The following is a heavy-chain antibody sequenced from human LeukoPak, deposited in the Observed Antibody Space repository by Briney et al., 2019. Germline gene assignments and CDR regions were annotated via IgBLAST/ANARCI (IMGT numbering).Heavy chain of an antibody. V-gene: IGHV3-43*02. CDR3: AKTSYGGLDY. CDR2: ISGDGGST. Sequence: GGSLRLSCAASGFTFTRHWMAWVRQAPGKGLEWVSLISGDGGSTYYADSVKGRFTISRDNSKNSLYLQMNSLRTEDTALYYCAKTSYGGLDYWGQGTLVTVSS. D-gene: IGHD5-18*01. CDR1: GFTFTRHW. J-gene: IGHJ4*02.